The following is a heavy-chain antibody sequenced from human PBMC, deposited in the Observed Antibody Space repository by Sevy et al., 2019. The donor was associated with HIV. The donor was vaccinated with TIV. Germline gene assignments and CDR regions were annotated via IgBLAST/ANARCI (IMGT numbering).Heavy chain of an antibody. J-gene: IGHJ4*02. V-gene: IGHV3-48*02. CDR2: ISSSSTI. CDR3: ARDVTL. CDR1: GFTFSSYS. Sequence: GESLKISCAASGFTFSSYSMNWVRQAPGKGLEWVSYISSSSTIYYADSVKGRFTISRDNAKNSLYLQMNSLRDEDTAVYYCARDVTLWGQGTLVTVSS.